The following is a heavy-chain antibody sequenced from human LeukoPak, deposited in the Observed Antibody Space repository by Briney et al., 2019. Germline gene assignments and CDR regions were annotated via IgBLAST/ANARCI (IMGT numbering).Heavy chain of an antibody. D-gene: IGHD3-3*01. V-gene: IGHV1-18*01. Sequence: ASVTVSCTASGYTFTSYGISWVRQAPGQGLEWMGWISAYNGNTNYAQKLQGRVTMTTDTSTSTAYMELRSLRSEDTAVYYCARKRVGVLRFLGRRDYYGMDVWGQGTTVTVSS. CDR1: GYTFTSYG. J-gene: IGHJ6*02. CDR2: ISAYNGNT. CDR3: ARKRVGVLRFLGRRDYYGMDV.